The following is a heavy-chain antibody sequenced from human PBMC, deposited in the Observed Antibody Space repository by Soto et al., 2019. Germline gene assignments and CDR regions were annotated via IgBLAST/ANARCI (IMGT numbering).Heavy chain of an antibody. CDR3: TRLRGYSYGYSDY. D-gene: IGHD5-18*01. J-gene: IGHJ4*02. V-gene: IGHV3-15*07. CDR1: GFIFSNAW. Sequence: GGSLRLSCAASGFIFSNAWINWVRQAPGKGLEWVGCIKSKTYGGTTDYAASVKGRFTISRDDSKSIAYLQMNSLKTEDTAVYYCTRLRGYSYGYSDYWGQGTLVTVS. CDR2: IKSKTYGGTT.